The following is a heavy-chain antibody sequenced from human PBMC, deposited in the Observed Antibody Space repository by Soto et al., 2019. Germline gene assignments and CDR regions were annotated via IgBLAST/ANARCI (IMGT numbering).Heavy chain of an antibody. D-gene: IGHD6-19*01. V-gene: IGHV1-3*01. Sequence: VKVSCKASGYTFTSYAMHWVRQAPGQRLEWMGWINAGNGNTKYSQKFQGRVTITRDTSASTAYMELSSLRSEDTAVYYCARGVPPRYSSGWAFDYWGQGTLVTVSS. J-gene: IGHJ4*02. CDR2: INAGNGNT. CDR3: ARGVPPRYSSGWAFDY. CDR1: GYTFTSYA.